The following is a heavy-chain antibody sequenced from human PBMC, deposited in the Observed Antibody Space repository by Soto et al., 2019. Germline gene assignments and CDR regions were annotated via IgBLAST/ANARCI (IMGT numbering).Heavy chain of an antibody. V-gene: IGHV1-8*01. J-gene: IGHJ4*02. CDR2: MNPKSGYP. CDR1: GYTFSNYD. CDR3: ARVMGSVDY. Sequence: QVQLVQSGAEVKKPGTSVRISCNTSGYTFSNYDINWVRQAAGQGLEWMGWMNPKSGYPGSARKFQGRVTMTRDTSMTTAYMELSSLRSEDTAVYYCARVMGSVDYWGQGTLVTVSS. D-gene: IGHD1-26*01.